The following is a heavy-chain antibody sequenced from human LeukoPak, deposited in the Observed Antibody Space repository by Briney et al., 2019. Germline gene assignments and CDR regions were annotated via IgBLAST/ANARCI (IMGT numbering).Heavy chain of an antibody. CDR3: ARGGNFDY. Sequence: SVKVSCKASGGTFSSYTISWVRQAPGQRLEWMGRIIPILGIANYAQKFRGRVTITADKSTSTAYMELSSLRSEDTAVYYCARGGNFDYWGQGTLVTVSS. CDR1: GGTFSSYT. J-gene: IGHJ4*02. V-gene: IGHV1-69*02. CDR2: IIPILGIA. D-gene: IGHD3-16*01.